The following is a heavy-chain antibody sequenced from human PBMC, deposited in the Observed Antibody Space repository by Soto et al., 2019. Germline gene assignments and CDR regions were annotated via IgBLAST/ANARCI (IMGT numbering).Heavy chain of an antibody. V-gene: IGHV3-23*01. CDR3: ATFEVPGAYDSSGYYYAPFDY. J-gene: IGHJ4*02. CDR2: ISGSGGST. Sequence: LRLSCAASGFTFSSYAMSWVRQAPGKGLEWVSAISGSGGSTYYADSVKGRFTISRDNSKNTLYLQMNSLRAEDTAVYYCATFEVPGAYDSSGYYYAPFDYWGQGTLVTVSS. D-gene: IGHD3-22*01. CDR1: GFTFSSYA.